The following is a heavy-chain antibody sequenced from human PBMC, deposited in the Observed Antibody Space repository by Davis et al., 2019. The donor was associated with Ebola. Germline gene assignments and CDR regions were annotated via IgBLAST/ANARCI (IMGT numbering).Heavy chain of an antibody. CDR3: AREQYYYDSSGYYMWYFDL. V-gene: IGHV3-48*02. J-gene: IGHJ2*01. CDR2: ISSSSSTI. CDR1: GFTFSSYW. Sequence: GGSLRLSCAASGFTFSSYWMSWVRQAPGKGLEWVSYISSSSSTIYYADSVKGRFTISRDNAKNSLYLQMNSLRDEDTAVYYCAREQYYYDSSGYYMWYFDLWGRGTLVTVSS. D-gene: IGHD3-22*01.